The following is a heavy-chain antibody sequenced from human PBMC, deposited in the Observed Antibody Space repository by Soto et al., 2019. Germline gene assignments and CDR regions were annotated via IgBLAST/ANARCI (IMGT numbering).Heavy chain of an antibody. V-gene: IGHV1-8*01. Sequence: ASVEVSCKXSGYTFTSYDINWVRQATGQGLEWMGWMNPNSGNTGYAQKFQGRVTMTRNTSISTAYMELSSLRSEDTAVYYCARQSGYDFWSGYFINWFDPWGQGTLVTVSS. CDR3: ARQSGYDFWSGYFINWFDP. D-gene: IGHD3-3*01. CDR1: GYTFTSYD. CDR2: MNPNSGNT. J-gene: IGHJ5*02.